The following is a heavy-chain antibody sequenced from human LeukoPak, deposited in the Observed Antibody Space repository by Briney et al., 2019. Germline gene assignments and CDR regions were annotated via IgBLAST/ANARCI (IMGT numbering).Heavy chain of an antibody. J-gene: IGHJ4*02. V-gene: IGHV3-73*01. CDR2: IRSKANSYAT. CDR1: GFTFSGSA. D-gene: IGHD6-19*01. CDR3: TRLDSSGWYVGDY. Sequence: PGGSPRLSCAASGFTFSGSAMHWVRQASGKGLEWVGRIRSKANSYATAYAASVKGRFTISRDDSKNTAYLQMNSLKTEDTAVYYCTRLDSSGWYVGDYWGQGTLVTVSS.